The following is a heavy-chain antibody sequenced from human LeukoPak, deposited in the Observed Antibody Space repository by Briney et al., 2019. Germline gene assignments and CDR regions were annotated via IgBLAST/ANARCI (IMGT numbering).Heavy chain of an antibody. V-gene: IGHV4-38-2*02. D-gene: IGHD3-10*01. CDR2: IYHSGST. Sequence: PSETLSLTCTVSGYSISSGYYWGWIRQPPGKGLEWIGSIYHSGSTYYNPSLKSRVTISVDTSKNQFSLKLSSVTAADTAVYYCARAVLVRGVILDYWGQGTLVTVSS. CDR3: ARAVLVRGVILDY. J-gene: IGHJ4*02. CDR1: GYSISSGYY.